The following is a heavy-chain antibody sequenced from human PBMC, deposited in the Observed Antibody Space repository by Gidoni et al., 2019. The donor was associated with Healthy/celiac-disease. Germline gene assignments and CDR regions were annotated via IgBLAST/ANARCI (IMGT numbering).Heavy chain of an antibody. CDR2: ISNSSSSI. D-gene: IGHD1-7*01. CDR1: GFTFSDYN. V-gene: IGHV3-48*01. Sequence: EVQLVESGGGLVQPGGSLRLSCAASGFTFSDYNMTWVRQAPGKGLEWVSYISNSSSSIYYADSVKGRFTISRDNAKHSLYLLMNSLRAEDTSLYYCARDDNWNYPGYFDYWGQGTLVTVSS. CDR3: ARDDNWNYPGYFDY. J-gene: IGHJ4*02.